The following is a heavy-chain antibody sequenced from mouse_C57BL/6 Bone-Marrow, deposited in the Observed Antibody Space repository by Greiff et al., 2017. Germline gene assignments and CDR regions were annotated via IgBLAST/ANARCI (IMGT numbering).Heavy chain of an antibody. CDR2: INPNNGGT. V-gene: IGHV1-18*01. CDR1: GYTFTDYN. CDR3: ARHSSGYLYAMDY. Sequence: EVQLQQSGPELVKPGASVKIPCKASGYTFTDYNMDWVKQSHGKSLEWIGDINPNNGGTIYNQKFKGKATLTVAKSSSTAYMELRSLTSEDTAVYYCARHSSGYLYAMDYWGQGTSVTVSS. J-gene: IGHJ4*01. D-gene: IGHD3-2*02.